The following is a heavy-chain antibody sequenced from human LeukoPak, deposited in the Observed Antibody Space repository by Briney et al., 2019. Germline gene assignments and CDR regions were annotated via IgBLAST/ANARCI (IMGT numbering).Heavy chain of an antibody. Sequence: YPGGSLRLSCAASGFTFSSYAMHWVRQAPGKGLEYVSAISSNGGSTYYANSVKGRFTISRDNSKNTLYLQMGSLRAEDMAVYYCARGLAVALSYYYYYMDVWGKGTTVTISS. J-gene: IGHJ6*03. V-gene: IGHV3-64*01. D-gene: IGHD6-19*01. CDR1: GFTFSSYA. CDR2: ISSNGGST. CDR3: ARGLAVALSYYYYYMDV.